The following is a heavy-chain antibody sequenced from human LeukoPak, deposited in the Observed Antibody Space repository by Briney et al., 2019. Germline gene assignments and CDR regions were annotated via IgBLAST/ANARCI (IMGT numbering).Heavy chain of an antibody. D-gene: IGHD4-11*01. J-gene: IGHJ4*02. V-gene: IGHV4-39*01. CDR2: IYYSGST. CDR3: ARGPDYSADHYFDY. Sequence: SETLSLTCTVSGGSISSSSYYWGWIRQPPGKGLEWIGSIYYSGSTYYNPSLKSRVTISVDTSKNQFSLKLSSVTAADTAVYYCARGPDYSADHYFDYWGQGTLVTVSS. CDR1: GGSISSSSYY.